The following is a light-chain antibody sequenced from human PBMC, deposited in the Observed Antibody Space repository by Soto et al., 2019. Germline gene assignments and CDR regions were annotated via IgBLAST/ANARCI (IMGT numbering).Light chain of an antibody. CDR3: QQLNSYHRP. CDR2: DAS. Sequence: AIQLTQSPSSLSASVGDRVTVTCRASQGVSSALAWYQQKPGKVPKLLIYDASSLESGVPSRFSGSGSGTDFTLTISSLQPEDFATYYCQQLNSYHRPLGQGTKVDIK. V-gene: IGKV1-13*02. J-gene: IGKJ1*01. CDR1: QGVSSA.